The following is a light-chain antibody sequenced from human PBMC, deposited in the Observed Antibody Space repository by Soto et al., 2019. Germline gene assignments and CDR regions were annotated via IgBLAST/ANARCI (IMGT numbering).Light chain of an antibody. CDR2: GAS. CDR3: QNYHVAPLT. Sequence: DIKLTQSPSYLSASVGDRITITCRPSQDIGNYLAWYQQKPGKVPKLLISGASTLQVGVPTRFSGGGSGTDFTLTISSLLPEDVATYYCQNYHVAPLTFGGGTKVEIK. CDR1: QDIGNY. V-gene: IGKV1-27*01. J-gene: IGKJ4*01.